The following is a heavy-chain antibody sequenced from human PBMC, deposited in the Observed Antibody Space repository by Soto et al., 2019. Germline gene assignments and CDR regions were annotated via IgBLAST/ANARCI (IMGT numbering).Heavy chain of an antibody. D-gene: IGHD3-10*01. CDR1: GGTFSSYT. CDR2: IIPILGIA. V-gene: IGHV1-69*04. Sequence: ASVKVSCKASGGTFSSYTISWVRQAPGQGLEWLGRIIPILGIANYAQKFQGRVTITADKSTSTAYMELSSLRSEDTAVYYCARDLSDGSGSSDYWGQGTLVTVSS. J-gene: IGHJ4*02. CDR3: ARDLSDGSGSSDY.